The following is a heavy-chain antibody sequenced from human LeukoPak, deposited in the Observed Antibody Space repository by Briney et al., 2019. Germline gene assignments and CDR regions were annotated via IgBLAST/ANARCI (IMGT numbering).Heavy chain of an antibody. Sequence: GGSLRLSCTASGFTFSTYAMSWVRQAPGKGLEWVSTFSGSGGRTLYADPVKGRFVISRDNSKNTLYLQMNSLRAEDTAVYYCAKDTSSYNYFDYWGQDPPVPVSS. D-gene: IGHD2-2*01. CDR1: GFTFSTYA. J-gene: IGHJ4*02. CDR2: FSGSGGRT. CDR3: AKDTSSYNYFDY. V-gene: IGHV3-23*01.